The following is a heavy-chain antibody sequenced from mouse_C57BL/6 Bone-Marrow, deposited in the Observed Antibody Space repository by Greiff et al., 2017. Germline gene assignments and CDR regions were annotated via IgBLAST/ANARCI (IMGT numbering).Heavy chain of an antibody. CDR3: ERGDWPWFAY. CDR2: IYPGDGDT. J-gene: IGHJ3*01. V-gene: IGHV1-82*01. Sequence: QVQLQQSGPELVKPGASVKISCKASGYAFSSSWMNWVKQRPGKGLEWIGRIYPGDGDTNYNGKFKGKATLTADKSSSTAYLQLSSLTSADSEVYVCERGDWPWFAYWGQGTRVTVSA. D-gene: IGHD2-13*01. CDR1: GYAFSSSW.